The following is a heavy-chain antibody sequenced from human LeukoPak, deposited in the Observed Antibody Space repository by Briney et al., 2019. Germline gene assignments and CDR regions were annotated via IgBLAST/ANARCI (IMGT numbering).Heavy chain of an antibody. CDR3: ARDFIGGAPDYLDL. CDR1: GFTFSSYP. V-gene: IGHV3-30*04. D-gene: IGHD3-16*01. CDR2: IGYDGVYK. J-gene: IGHJ4*02. Sequence: GRSLRLSCTASGFTFSSYPFHWVRQAPGKGLEWVAVIGYDGVYKFYTDSVKGRFTISRDDSKSTLYLQMDSLRAEDTAVYDCARDFIGGAPDYLDLWGQGTLVTVSS.